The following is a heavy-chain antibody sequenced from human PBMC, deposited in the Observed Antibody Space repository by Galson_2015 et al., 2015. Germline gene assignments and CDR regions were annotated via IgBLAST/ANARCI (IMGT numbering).Heavy chain of an antibody. D-gene: IGHD6-13*01. J-gene: IGHJ4*02. CDR2: IYPGDSDT. V-gene: IGHV5-51*01. CDR1: GYSFTSYW. Sequence: QSGAEVKKPGESLKISCKGSGYSFTSYWIGWVRQMPGKGLEWMGIIYPGDSDTRYSPSFQGQVTISADKSISTAYLQWSSLKASDTAIYYCARQIPAAGKPHQFDYWGQGTLVTVSS. CDR3: ARQIPAAGKPHQFDY.